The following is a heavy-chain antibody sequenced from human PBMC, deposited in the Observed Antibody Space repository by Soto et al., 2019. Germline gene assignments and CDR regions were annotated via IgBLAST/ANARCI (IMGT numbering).Heavy chain of an antibody. CDR2: INPNSGGT. V-gene: IGHV1-2*02. CDR1: GYTFTGYY. J-gene: IGHJ5*02. D-gene: IGHD2-15*01. CDR3: ARSPYRYCSGGSCYAPRFDP. Sequence: ASVKVSCEASGYTFTGYYMHGVRQAPGQGLEWMGWINPNSGGTNYGQKFQGRVTMTRDTAISTAYMELSRLRCDDTAVYYCARSPYRYCSGGSCYAPRFDPWGQGTQVTVSS.